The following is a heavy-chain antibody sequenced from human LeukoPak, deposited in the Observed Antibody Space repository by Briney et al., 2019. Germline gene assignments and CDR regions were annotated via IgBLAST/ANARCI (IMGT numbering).Heavy chain of an antibody. V-gene: IGHV4-59*05. Sequence: SETLSLTCTVSGGSISSYYWSWIRQPPGQELEWIASINYGGTTYYNPSLKSRVTISVDTSKNQFSLRLTSVTAADTAVYLCARYVVYGSGKYYFDYWGQGSLVSVSS. CDR1: GGSISSYY. CDR3: ARYVVYGSGKYYFDY. D-gene: IGHD3-10*01. J-gene: IGHJ4*02. CDR2: INYGGTT.